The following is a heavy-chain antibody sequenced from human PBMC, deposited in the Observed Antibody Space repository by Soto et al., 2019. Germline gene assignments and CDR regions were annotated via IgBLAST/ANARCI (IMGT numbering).Heavy chain of an antibody. Sequence: SETLSLTCTVSGGSISSGDYYWSWIRQPPGKGLEWIVTIYHSGTTYSNPSLKSRVTISVDTSKNQFSLKLSSVTAADTAVYYCARGLYYYDSSGYSPDYWGLGTLVTVSS. CDR1: GGSISSGDYY. CDR2: IYHSGTT. V-gene: IGHV4-39*07. D-gene: IGHD3-22*01. J-gene: IGHJ4*02. CDR3: ARGLYYYDSSGYSPDY.